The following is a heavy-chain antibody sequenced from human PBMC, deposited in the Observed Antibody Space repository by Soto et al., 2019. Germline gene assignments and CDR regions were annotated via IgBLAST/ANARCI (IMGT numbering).Heavy chain of an antibody. CDR2: IYYSGRT. CDR1: GESIISSSYY. V-gene: IGHV4-39*01. CDR3: ARQRTTVVTQAYFDH. J-gene: IGHJ4*02. D-gene: IGHD2-21*02. Sequence: PSEPLSLTCIVSGESIISSSYYWVWIRQPPGKGLEWIGSIYYSGRTYYNPSFKSRVTISIDTSKNQFSLKLSSVTATDTAVYYCARQRTTVVTQAYFDHWGQGALVTVSS.